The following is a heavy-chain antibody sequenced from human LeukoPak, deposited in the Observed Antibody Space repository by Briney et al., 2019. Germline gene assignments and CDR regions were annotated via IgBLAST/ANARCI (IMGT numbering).Heavy chain of an antibody. CDR1: GFTFSSYA. Sequence: GGSLRLSCSASGFTFSSYAMHWVRQAPGRGLEYVSAISSNGGSTYYADSVKGRFTISRDNSKNTLYLQMSSLRAEDTAVYYCARDSSGPFDYWGQGTLVTVSS. V-gene: IGHV3-64D*06. J-gene: IGHJ4*02. CDR2: ISSNGGST. CDR3: ARDSSGPFDY. D-gene: IGHD3-22*01.